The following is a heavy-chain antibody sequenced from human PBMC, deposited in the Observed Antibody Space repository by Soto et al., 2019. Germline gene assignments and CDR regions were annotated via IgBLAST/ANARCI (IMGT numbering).Heavy chain of an antibody. CDR2: INHVGCT. Sequence: SETLSLTCAVYGGFLSESYWTWIRQPPGKGLEWIGEINHVGCTNYNPSLKSRVTMPVDTSQNQFSLRLISVTAADTAMYFCVRIRYQLPSSVLWLDPWGQGTLVTVSS. D-gene: IGHD3-16*01. CDR3: VRIRYQLPSSVLWLDP. V-gene: IGHV4-34*01. J-gene: IGHJ5*02. CDR1: GGFLSESY.